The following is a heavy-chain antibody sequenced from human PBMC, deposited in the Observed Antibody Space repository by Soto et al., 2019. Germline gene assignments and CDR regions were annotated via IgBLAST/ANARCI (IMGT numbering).Heavy chain of an antibody. CDR1: GYSFTTYW. Sequence: PGESLKISCKGSGYSFTTYWISWVRQMPGKGLEWMGRIDPSDSYTNYSPSFQGHVTISADKSISTAYLQWSSLKASDTAVYYCAKWFWSGRLYYGMDVSGQATTVSVSS. J-gene: IGHJ6*02. CDR3: AKWFWSGRLYYGMDV. CDR2: IDPSDSYT. V-gene: IGHV5-10-1*01. D-gene: IGHD3-3*01.